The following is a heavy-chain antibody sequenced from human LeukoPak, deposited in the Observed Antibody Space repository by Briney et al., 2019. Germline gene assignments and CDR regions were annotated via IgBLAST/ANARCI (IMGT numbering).Heavy chain of an antibody. V-gene: IGHV4-4*07. Sequence: SETLSLTCTVSGGSISSYYWSWTRQPAGKGLEWIGRIYTSGSTNYNPSLKSRVTMSVDTSKNQFSLKLSSVTAADTAVYYCASEGYYDFWSGWTGSDAFDIWGQGTMVTVSS. CDR1: GGSISSYY. D-gene: IGHD3-3*01. J-gene: IGHJ3*02. CDR3: ASEGYYDFWSGWTGSDAFDI. CDR2: IYTSGST.